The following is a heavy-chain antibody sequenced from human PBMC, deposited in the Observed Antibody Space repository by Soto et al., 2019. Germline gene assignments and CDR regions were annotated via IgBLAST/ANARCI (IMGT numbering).Heavy chain of an antibody. J-gene: IGHJ4*02. V-gene: IGHV3-21*01. CDR2: ITHSGTYV. CDR3: ARARGNDWYSDY. CDR1: GFTFSEYS. Sequence: PGGSLRLSCTASGFTFSEYSMSWVRQASGKGLEWVSSITHSGTYVYYADSVKGRFTISRDSASNSLFLQMTSLRAEDTAVYHCARARGNDWYSDYWGQGTLVTVSS. D-gene: IGHD5-12*01.